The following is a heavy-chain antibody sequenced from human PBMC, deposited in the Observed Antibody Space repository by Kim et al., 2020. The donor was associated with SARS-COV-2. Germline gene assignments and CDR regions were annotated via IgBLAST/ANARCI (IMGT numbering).Heavy chain of an antibody. D-gene: IGHD3-10*01. CDR1: GGSISSYY. J-gene: IGHJ5*02. V-gene: IGHV4-59*01. CDR3: ARAWFGELGEETNWFDP. CDR2: IYYSGST. Sequence: SETLSLTCTVSGGSISSYYWSWIRQPPGKGLEWIGYIYYSGSTNYNPSLKSRVTISVDTSKNQFSLKLSSVTAADTAVYYCARAWFGELGEETNWFDPWGQGTLVTVSS.